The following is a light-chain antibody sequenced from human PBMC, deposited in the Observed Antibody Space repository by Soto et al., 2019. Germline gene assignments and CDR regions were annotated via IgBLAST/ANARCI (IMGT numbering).Light chain of an antibody. V-gene: IGLV1-47*01. CDR1: SSNIGSNY. CDR3: ATWDDSLSGWV. J-gene: IGLJ3*02. Sequence: QLVLIQPPSASGTPGQRVTISCSGRSSNIGSNYVYWYQQLPGTAPKLLISRNNERPSGVPDRFSGSKSGTSASLAISGLRSEDETDYYCATWDDSLSGWVFGGGTKLTVL. CDR2: RNN.